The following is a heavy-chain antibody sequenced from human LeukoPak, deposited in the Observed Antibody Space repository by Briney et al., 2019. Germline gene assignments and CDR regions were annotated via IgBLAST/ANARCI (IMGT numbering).Heavy chain of an antibody. Sequence: NPSETLSLTCTVSGGSISSSSYYWGWIRQPPGKGLEWIGYIYYSGSTNYNPSLKSRVTISVDTSKNQFSLKLSSVTAADTAVYYCARWHYDSSGYSISWYFDLWGRGTLVTVSS. CDR2: IYYSGST. J-gene: IGHJ2*01. D-gene: IGHD3-22*01. CDR1: GGSISSSSYY. V-gene: IGHV4-61*05. CDR3: ARWHYDSSGYSISWYFDL.